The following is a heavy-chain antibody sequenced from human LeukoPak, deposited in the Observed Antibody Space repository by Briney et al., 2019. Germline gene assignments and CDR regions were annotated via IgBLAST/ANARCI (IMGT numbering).Heavy chain of an antibody. V-gene: IGHV3-21*01. CDR2: ISSSSSYI. J-gene: IGHJ4*02. Sequence: PGGSLRLSCAASGFTFSSYSMNWVRQAPGKGLEWVSSISSSSSYIYYADSVKGRFTISRDNAKNSLYLQMNSLRAEDAAVYYCAREELSGFDYWGQGTLVTVSS. D-gene: IGHD3-16*02. CDR1: GFTFSSYS. CDR3: AREELSGFDY.